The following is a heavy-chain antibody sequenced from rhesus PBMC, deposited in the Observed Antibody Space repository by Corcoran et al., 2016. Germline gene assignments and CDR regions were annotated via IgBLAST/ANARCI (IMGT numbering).Heavy chain of an antibody. CDR2: ISGNRGST. J-gene: IGHJ4*01. V-gene: IGHV4-80*01. Sequence: QVQLQESGPGLVKPSETLSLTCAVSGGSISSYWWTWNRQSPGKGLEWIGEISGNRGSTNYNPSLKSRVTISKDAAKNQLSLKLNSVTAADTAVYYCDAEFVFWGQGVLVTVSS. D-gene: IGHD6-19*01. CDR1: GGSISSYW. CDR3: DAEFVF.